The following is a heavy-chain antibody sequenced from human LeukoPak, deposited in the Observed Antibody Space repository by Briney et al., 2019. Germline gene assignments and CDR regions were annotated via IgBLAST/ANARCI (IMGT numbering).Heavy chain of an antibody. Sequence: SGPALVKPTQTLTLTCTFSGFSLSTRGMRVSWIRQPPAKALEWLSRIDWDDDTFYSTSLKTRLTISKDTSKNQVVLTMTNMDPVDTATYYCARIRGGNWFDPWGQGTLVTVSS. D-gene: IGHD3-10*01. CDR3: ARIRGGNWFDP. CDR1: GFSLSTRGMR. CDR2: IDWDDDT. J-gene: IGHJ5*02. V-gene: IGHV2-70*04.